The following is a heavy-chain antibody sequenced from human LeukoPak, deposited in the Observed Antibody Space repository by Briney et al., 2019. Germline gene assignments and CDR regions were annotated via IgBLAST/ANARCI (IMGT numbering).Heavy chain of an antibody. Sequence: GGSLRLSCAASGFTVSSSYMSWVRQAPGKGLEWVSIISSAGTTYYADSVKGRFTISRDNSKNTVYLQVNSLRDEDTAVYYCARDLEAANTYYFDYWGQGTMITVSS. CDR2: ISSAGTT. D-gene: IGHD6-13*01. V-gene: IGHV3-66*01. CDR1: GFTVSSSY. CDR3: ARDLEAANTYYFDY. J-gene: IGHJ4*02.